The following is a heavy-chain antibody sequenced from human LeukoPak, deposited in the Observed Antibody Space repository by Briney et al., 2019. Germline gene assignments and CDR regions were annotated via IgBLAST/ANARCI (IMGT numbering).Heavy chain of an antibody. CDR3: AKEGRWGSWCFDY. CDR2: VAADGGAK. Sequence: GGSLRLSCDLPFSGHGMHWVRQAPGRGLEWLAVVAADGGAKFYADSVRGRFTVFRDTSRNTVFLQLGGLKTDDTAVYYCAKEGRWGSWCFDYWGQGALVTVSS. CDR1: LPFSGHG. J-gene: IGHJ4*02. D-gene: IGHD2-15*01. V-gene: IGHV3-30*18.